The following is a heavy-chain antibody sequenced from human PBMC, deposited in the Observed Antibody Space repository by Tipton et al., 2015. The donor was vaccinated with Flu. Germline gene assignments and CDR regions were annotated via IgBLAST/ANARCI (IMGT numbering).Heavy chain of an antibody. Sequence: TLSLTCTVSGVSLTSSSYYWGWIRQPPGKGLEWIGSVYYSGSTYYNPSLKSRVTMPVDTSKNQFSLRLTSVTAADTAVYYCARVQGATYDSTDGTFMPQFYFGMGVWGQGTTVTVSS. CDR1: GVSLTSSSYY. CDR3: ARVQGATYDSTDGTFMPQFYFGMGV. J-gene: IGHJ6*02. CDR2: VYYSGST. D-gene: IGHD3-22*01. V-gene: IGHV4-39*07.